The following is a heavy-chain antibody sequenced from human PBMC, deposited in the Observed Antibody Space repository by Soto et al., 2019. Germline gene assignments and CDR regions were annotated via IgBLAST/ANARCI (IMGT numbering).Heavy chain of an antibody. CDR1: GGTFSSYA. CDR3: ARDRGGYCSSTSCPGAFDI. V-gene: IGHV1-2*04. CDR2: INPNSGGT. Sequence: ASVKVSCKASGGTFSSYAISWVRQAPGQGLEWMGGINPNSGGTNYAQKFQGWVTMTRDTSISTAYMELSRLRSDDTAVYYCARDRGGYCSSTSCPGAFDIWGQGTMVTVSS. D-gene: IGHD2-2*01. J-gene: IGHJ3*02.